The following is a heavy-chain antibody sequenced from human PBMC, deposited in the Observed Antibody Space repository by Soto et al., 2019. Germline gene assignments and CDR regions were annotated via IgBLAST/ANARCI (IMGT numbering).Heavy chain of an antibody. Sequence: GGSLRLSCAASGFTFSSYGMHWVRQAPGKGLEWVAVIWYDGSNKYYADSVKGRFTISRDNSKNTLYLQMNSLRAEDTAVYYCARGCYGDYYYYYGMDVWGQGTTVTVSS. CDR1: GFTFSSYG. J-gene: IGHJ6*02. CDR2: IWYDGSNK. D-gene: IGHD4-17*01. CDR3: ARGCYGDYYYYYGMDV. V-gene: IGHV3-33*01.